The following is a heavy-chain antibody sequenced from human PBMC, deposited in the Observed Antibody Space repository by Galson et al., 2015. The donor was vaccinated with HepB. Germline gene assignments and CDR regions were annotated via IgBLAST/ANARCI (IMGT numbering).Heavy chain of an antibody. V-gene: IGHV1-69*13. J-gene: IGHJ4*02. CDR3: ARGRGGRGGDGYGPAFDS. D-gene: IGHD5-24*01. CDR2: IIPSFGTA. Sequence: SVKLSCTASGFTFSSYAISWVRQAPGKGLEWMGGIIPSFGTANYAEKVKGRVTITADESTSTHYMELSSLGTEDTAVYYCARGRGGRGGDGYGPAFDSWGQGTLVTVSS. CDR1: GFTFSSYA.